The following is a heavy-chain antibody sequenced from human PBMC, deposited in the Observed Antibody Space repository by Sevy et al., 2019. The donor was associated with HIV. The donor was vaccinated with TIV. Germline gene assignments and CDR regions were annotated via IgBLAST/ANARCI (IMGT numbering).Heavy chain of an antibody. CDR1: GGSINSDH. CDR2: VYYIGGT. CDR3: ARRNDFAI. Sequence: SETLSLTCTVSGGSINSDHWNWIRQPPGKGLEWIGYVYYIGGTNYNPSPKNLCTISVDRTKNQFSLKLTSMTAADTAVYYCARRNDFAIWGQGTMVTVSS. V-gene: IGHV4-59*08. J-gene: IGHJ3*02.